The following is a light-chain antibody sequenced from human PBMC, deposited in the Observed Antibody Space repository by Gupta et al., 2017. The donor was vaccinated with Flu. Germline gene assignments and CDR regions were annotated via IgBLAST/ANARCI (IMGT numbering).Light chain of an antibody. CDR3: QQYGGSPPT. V-gene: IGKV3-20*01. CDR1: QSVYTTY. J-gene: IGKJ3*01. Sequence: DRATLSCRPSQSVYTTYLAWYQRKPGQAPRLLIYGASSMATGIPDRFSGSGSGTDFTLTISRLEPEDFAVYYCQQYGGSPPTFGPGTRVEIK. CDR2: GAS.